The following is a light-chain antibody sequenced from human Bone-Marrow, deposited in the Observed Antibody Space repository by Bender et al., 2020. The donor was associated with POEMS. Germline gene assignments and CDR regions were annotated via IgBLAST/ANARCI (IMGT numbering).Light chain of an antibody. Sequence: QSVLTQPPSVSGAPGQRVTISCTGSSSNIGAGYDVHWYQQIPGAAPKLLIYGNNNRPSGVPDRFSGSKSDTSASLAISGLQAEDEADYYCQSFDGSMNAFFVFGTGTKVTVL. CDR1: SSNIGAGYD. CDR3: QSFDGSMNAFFV. V-gene: IGLV1-40*01. J-gene: IGLJ1*01. CDR2: GNN.